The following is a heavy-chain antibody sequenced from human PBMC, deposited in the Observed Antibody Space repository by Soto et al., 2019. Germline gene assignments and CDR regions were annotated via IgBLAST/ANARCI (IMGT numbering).Heavy chain of an antibody. D-gene: IGHD6-13*01. CDR2: ISYDGSNK. J-gene: IGHJ1*01. CDR3: ARGGSSSWPRAEYFQH. Sequence: SLRLSCAASGFTFSSYAMHWVRQAPGKGLEWVAVISYDGSNKYYADSVKGRFTISRDNSKNTLYLQMNSLRAEDTAVYYCARGGSSSWPRAEYFQHWGQGTLVTVSS. V-gene: IGHV3-30-3*01. CDR1: GFTFSSYA.